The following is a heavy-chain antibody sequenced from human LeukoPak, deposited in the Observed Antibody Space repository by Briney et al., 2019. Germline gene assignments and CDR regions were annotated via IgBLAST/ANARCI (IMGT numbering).Heavy chain of an antibody. Sequence: ASVKVSCKASGYTFTSYYMHWVRQAPGQGLEWMGIINPSGGSTSYAQKFQGRVTMTRDTSTSTVYMELSSLRSEDTAVYYCARGEEAGPVDDAFDIWGQGTMVTVSS. CDR3: ARGEEAGPVDDAFDI. D-gene: IGHD6-19*01. J-gene: IGHJ3*02. CDR1: GYTFTSYY. V-gene: IGHV1-46*01. CDR2: INPSGGST.